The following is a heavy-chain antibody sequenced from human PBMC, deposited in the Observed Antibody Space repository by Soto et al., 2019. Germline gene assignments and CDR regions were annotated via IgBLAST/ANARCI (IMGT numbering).Heavy chain of an antibody. V-gene: IGHV4-30-2*01. Sequence: SETLYLTCAVLGGSISSGGYSWSWIRQPPGKGLEWIEYIYHSGSTYYNPSLKSRVTISVDRSKNQSSLKLSSVTVSDTAVYYCARENVVAIDYWGQGTLVTVSS. CDR2: IYHSGST. J-gene: IGHJ4*02. CDR3: ARENVVAIDY. D-gene: IGHD2-21*01. CDR1: GGSISSGGYS.